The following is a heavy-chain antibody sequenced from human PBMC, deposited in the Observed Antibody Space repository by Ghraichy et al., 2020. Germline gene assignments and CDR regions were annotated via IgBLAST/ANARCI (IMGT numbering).Heavy chain of an antibody. Sequence: GGSLRLSCAASGFTFSSYSMNWVRQAPGKGLEWVSYISSSSSTIYYADSVKGRFTISRDNAKNSLYLQMNSLRAEDTAVYYCARICTVTTCWFDPWGQGTLVTVSS. CDR1: GFTFSSYS. J-gene: IGHJ5*02. V-gene: IGHV3-48*04. D-gene: IGHD4-17*01. CDR3: ARICTVTTCWFDP. CDR2: ISSSSSTI.